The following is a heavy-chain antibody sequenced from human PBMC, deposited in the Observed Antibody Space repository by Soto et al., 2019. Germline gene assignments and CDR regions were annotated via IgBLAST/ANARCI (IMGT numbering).Heavy chain of an antibody. D-gene: IGHD3-3*01. J-gene: IGHJ3*02. CDR1: GFTFSSYA. V-gene: IGHV3-23*01. CDR2: ISGSGGST. Sequence: GGSLRLSCAASGFTFSSYAMSWVRQAPGKGLEWVSAISGSGGSTYYADSVKGRFTISRDNSKNTLYLQMNSLRAEDTAVYYCAKAVGRFLEWTPWGAFDIWGQGTMVTVSS. CDR3: AKAVGRFLEWTPWGAFDI.